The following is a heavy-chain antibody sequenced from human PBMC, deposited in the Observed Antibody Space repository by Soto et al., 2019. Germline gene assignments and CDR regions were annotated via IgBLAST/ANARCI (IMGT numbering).Heavy chain of an antibody. V-gene: IGHV4-4*02. CDR3: ARVYYYSLSGYFDY. CDR2: IYHSGST. Sequence: SGTVSRTCAVAGDSVSNRTWGSGLRQSPGKGLEWIGEIYHSGSTNSNPSLRSRVTISVDKSKNQFSLKLSSVTVADTAVYYCARVYYYSLSGYFDYWGQGALVS. D-gene: IGHD3-22*01. CDR1: GDSVSNRTW. J-gene: IGHJ4*02.